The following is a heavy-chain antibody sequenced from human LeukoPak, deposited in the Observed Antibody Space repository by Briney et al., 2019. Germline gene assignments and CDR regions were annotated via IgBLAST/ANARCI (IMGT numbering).Heavy chain of an antibody. V-gene: IGHV3-7*01. CDR2: IKEDGSEK. Sequence: GGSLRLSCAASGFTFSNFWMTWVRQAPGKGLEWVANIKEDGSEKYYVDSVKGRFTISRDNAKNSLYLQMNSLKAEDTAVYYCAKDSLAVAGINWFDPWGQGTLVTVSS. CDR3: AKDSLAVAGINWFDP. CDR1: GFTFSNFW. D-gene: IGHD6-19*01. J-gene: IGHJ5*02.